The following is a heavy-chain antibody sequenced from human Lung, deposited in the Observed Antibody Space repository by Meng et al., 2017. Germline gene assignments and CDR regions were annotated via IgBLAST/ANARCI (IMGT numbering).Heavy chain of an antibody. D-gene: IGHD6-13*01. V-gene: IGHV3-15*01. CDR1: GFSFTDAW. CDR2: IKSNSDGGTT. CDR3: ATGAAAADH. J-gene: IGHJ4*02. Sequence: VLLVGSGVGLVKQGGSLRLSCVASGFSFTDAWMSWVRQAPGKGLEWVGRIKSNSDGGTTDYAAPVKGRFTISRDDSKNTLYLQMNSLITEDTAVYFCATGAAAADHWGQGTLVTVSS.